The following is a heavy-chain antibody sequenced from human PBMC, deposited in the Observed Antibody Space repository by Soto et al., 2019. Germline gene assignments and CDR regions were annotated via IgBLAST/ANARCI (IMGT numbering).Heavy chain of an antibody. J-gene: IGHJ5*02. V-gene: IGHV2-5*02. D-gene: IGHD4-17*01. CDR3: AHTNSDNDYGERGAPHWFDP. Sequence: QITLKESGPTLVKPTQTLTLTCTFSGFSLSTSGVGVGWIRQPPGKALEWLALIYWDDDKRYSPSLKSSLNITKDTSKSPVVLTMTTMDPVDTATYYCAHTNSDNDYGERGAPHWFDPWGQGTLVTVSS. CDR1: GFSLSTSGVG. CDR2: IYWDDDK.